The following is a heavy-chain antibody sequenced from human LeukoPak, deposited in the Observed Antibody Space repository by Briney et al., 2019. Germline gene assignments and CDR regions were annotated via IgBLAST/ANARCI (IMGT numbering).Heavy chain of an antibody. CDR1: GFTFSSYW. V-gene: IGHV3-7*01. CDR3: ARQNYDSSGYYSDPFGY. D-gene: IGHD3-22*01. CDR2: IKQDGSEK. J-gene: IGHJ4*02. Sequence: GGSLRLSCAASGFTFSSYWMSWVRQAPGKGLEWVANIKQDGSEKYYVDSVKGRFTISRDNAKNSLYLQMNSLRVEDTAVYYCARQNYDSSGYYSDPFGYWGQGTLVTVSS.